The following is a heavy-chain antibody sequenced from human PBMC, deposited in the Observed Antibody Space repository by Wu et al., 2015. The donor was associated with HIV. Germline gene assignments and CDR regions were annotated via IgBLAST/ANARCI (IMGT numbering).Heavy chain of an antibody. Sequence: QVQLVQSGAEVKKPGASVKVSCKASGYTFTDYYMHWVRQAPGQGLEWMGWINPNSGGTDYAQKFQGRVTMTRDTSISTAYMDLRRLRYDDTAVYYCARDLVTHNNDEAFDIWGQGTMVTVSS. CDR2: INPNSGGT. V-gene: IGHV1-2*02. D-gene: IGHD2-21*02. J-gene: IGHJ3*02. CDR3: ARDLVTHNNDEAFDI. CDR1: GYTFTDYY.